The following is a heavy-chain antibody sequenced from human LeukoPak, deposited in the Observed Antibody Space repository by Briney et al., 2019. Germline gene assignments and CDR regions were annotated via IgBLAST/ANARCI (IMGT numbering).Heavy chain of an antibody. CDR2: ISWNRCSL. V-gene: IGHV3-9*01. CDR1: GFTFDDYA. Sequence: RTGGSLRLSCAASGFTFDDYAMHWVRQAPGKGLEWVSDISWNRCSLDYAGSVKGRFTISRDSAKNSLYLQMNSLRAEDTAVYYCARSLRGDPYSGSYICLNGGQGTLVTVSS. CDR3: ARSLRGDPYSGSYICLN. D-gene: IGHD1-26*01. J-gene: IGHJ4*02.